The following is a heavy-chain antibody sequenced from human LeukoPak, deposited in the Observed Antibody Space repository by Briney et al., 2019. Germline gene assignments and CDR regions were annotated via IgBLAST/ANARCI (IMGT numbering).Heavy chain of an antibody. CDR3: ARSASTSWLHFDY. Sequence: GASVKVSCKASGHTFIDYYIHWVRQAPGQGLEWMGRIILKSGGTNYAQKFQGRATMTRDTSISTAYMELSGLRSDDTAVYYCARSASTSWLHFDYWGQGTLVTVSS. D-gene: IGHD6-13*01. CDR1: GHTFIDYY. V-gene: IGHV1-2*06. J-gene: IGHJ4*02. CDR2: IILKSGGT.